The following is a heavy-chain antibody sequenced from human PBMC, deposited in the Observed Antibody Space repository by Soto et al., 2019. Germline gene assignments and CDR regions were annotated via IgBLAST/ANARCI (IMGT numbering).Heavy chain of an antibody. CDR2: IGGDGGAT. Sequence: EVLLLESGGGLVQPGGSLRLSCAASGFTFSDYAMSWVRQAPGKGLEWVSVIGGDGGATYYADSVKGRLTVSRDNSKNPLYLQMDSLRAEDTAVYYCAKDSVSYNRIYDPFDIWGQGTMVTVSS. J-gene: IGHJ3*02. V-gene: IGHV3-23*01. CDR1: GFTFSDYA. CDR3: AKDSVSYNRIYDPFDI. D-gene: IGHD1-1*01.